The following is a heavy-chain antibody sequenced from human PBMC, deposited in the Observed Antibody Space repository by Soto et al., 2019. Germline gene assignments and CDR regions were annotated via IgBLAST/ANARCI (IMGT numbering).Heavy chain of an antibody. V-gene: IGHV4-4*07. D-gene: IGHD6-6*01. CDR3: ARGKNSSSYWFDP. CDR1: VDSISTYY. J-gene: IGHJ5*02. CDR2: IDASGNT. Sequence: SDTLSLTCTVSVDSISTYYWSWIRRPAGRGLEWIGRIDASGNTNYNPSLKSRVTMSADTSKKQFSLKLTSVTAADTAVYYCARGKNSSSYWFDPWGQGTLVTVSS.